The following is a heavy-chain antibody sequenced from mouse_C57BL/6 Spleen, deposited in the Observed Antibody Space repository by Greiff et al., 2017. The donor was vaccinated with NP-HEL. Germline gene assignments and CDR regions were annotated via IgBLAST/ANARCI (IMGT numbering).Heavy chain of an antibody. CDR1: GYTFTDYN. CDR2: INPNNGGT. CDR3: ASPPGAYFDV. Sequence: EVKLVESGPELVKPGASVKMSCTASGYTFTDYNMHWVKQSHGQSLEWIGYINPNNGGTSYNPKFKGKATLTVNKSSSTAYMELRSLTSEDSAVYYCASPPGAYFDVWGTGTTVTVSS. V-gene: IGHV1-22*01. J-gene: IGHJ1*03.